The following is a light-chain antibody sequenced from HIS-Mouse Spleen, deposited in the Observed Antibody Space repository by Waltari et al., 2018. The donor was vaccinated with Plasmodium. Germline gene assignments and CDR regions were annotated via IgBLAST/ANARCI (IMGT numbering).Light chain of an antibody. J-gene: IGKJ3*01. V-gene: IGKV3-15*01. Sequence: EIVMTQSPATLSVSPGERSTSSCRASQRVSSNLAWYQQKPGQAPRLLIYGASTRATGMPARFSGSGSGTEFTLTISSLQSEDFAVYYCQQYNNWSFTFGPGTKVDIK. CDR2: GAS. CDR1: QRVSSN. CDR3: QQYNNWSFT.